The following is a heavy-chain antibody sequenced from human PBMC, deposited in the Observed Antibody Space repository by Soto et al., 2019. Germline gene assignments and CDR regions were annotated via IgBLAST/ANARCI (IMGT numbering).Heavy chain of an antibody. Sequence: PSETLSLTCTVSGGSITSYYWSWIRQSPGKGLEWIGYIHYSGSTNYNPSLKSRITMSLDTSKNQFSLKLSSVTAAETAVYYCASDSDYYLSFYYWGQGTLVTVSS. CDR3: ASDSDYYLSFYY. CDR2: IHYSGST. CDR1: GGSITSYY. J-gene: IGHJ4*02. D-gene: IGHD3-10*01. V-gene: IGHV4-59*08.